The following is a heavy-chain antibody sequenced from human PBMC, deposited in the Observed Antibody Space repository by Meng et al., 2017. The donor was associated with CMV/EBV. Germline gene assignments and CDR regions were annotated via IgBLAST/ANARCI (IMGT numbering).Heavy chain of an antibody. CDR3: ARDSSRRLELYCGMDV. J-gene: IGHJ6*02. V-gene: IGHV3-74*01. D-gene: IGHD3-10*01. CDR1: GFTFSSYW. Sequence: GESLKISCAASGFTFSSYWMHWVRQAPGKGLVWVSRINSDGSSTSYADSVKGRFTISRDNAKNTLYLQMNSLRAEDTAVYYCARDSSRRLELYCGMDVWGQGTPVTVSS. CDR2: INSDGSST.